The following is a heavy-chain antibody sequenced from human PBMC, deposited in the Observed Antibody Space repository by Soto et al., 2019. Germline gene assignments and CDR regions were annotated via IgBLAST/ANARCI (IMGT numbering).Heavy chain of an antibody. CDR3: AHRPSYDPSRAFDY. D-gene: IGHD3-22*01. J-gene: IGHJ4*02. V-gene: IGHV2-5*02. CDR2: IYWDDDR. Sequence: QITLKESGHTLVKPTETLTLTCIFSGFSLSNSGVGVGWLRQPPGKALEWLALIYWDDDRRYSASLRSRLTITKDTSNNQVVLTMTNMDPMDTATYYCAHRPSYDPSRAFDYWGQGTLVTVSS. CDR1: GFSLSNSGVG.